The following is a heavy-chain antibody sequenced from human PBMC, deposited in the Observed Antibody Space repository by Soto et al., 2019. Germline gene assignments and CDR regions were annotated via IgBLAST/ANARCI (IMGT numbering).Heavy chain of an antibody. CDR2: IYYSGST. CDR3: ARDRRRGNTATPCGLVFEI. Sequence: PSETLSLTCTVSGGSISSYYWSWIRQPPGKGLEWIGYIYYSGSTNYNPSLKSRVTISVDTSKNQFSLKLSSVTAADTAVYYCARDRRRGNTATPCGLVFEIWGQGTMVPVSS. V-gene: IGHV4-59*01. CDR1: GGSISSYY. J-gene: IGHJ3*02. D-gene: IGHD5-18*01.